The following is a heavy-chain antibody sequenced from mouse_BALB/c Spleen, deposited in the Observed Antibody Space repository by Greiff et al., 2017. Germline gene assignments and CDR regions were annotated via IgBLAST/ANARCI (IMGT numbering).Heavy chain of an antibody. D-gene: IGHD2-14*01. V-gene: IGHV5-4*02. Sequence: EVKLMESGGGLVKPGGSLKLSCAASGFTFSDYYMYWVRQTPEKRLEWVATISDGGSYTYYPDSVKGRFTISRDNAKNNLYLQMSSLKSEDTAMYYCAGGGTRYGYYAMDYWGQGTSVTVSS. CDR2: ISDGGSYT. J-gene: IGHJ4*01. CDR1: GFTFSDYY. CDR3: AGGGTRYGYYAMDY.